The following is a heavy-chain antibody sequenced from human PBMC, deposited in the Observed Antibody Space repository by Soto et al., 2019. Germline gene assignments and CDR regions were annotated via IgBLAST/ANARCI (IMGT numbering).Heavy chain of an antibody. J-gene: IGHJ4*02. V-gene: IGHV3-30-3*01. CDR2: ISYDGSNK. CDR3: ARDAGPNYCSGGSCYGAITRYYFDY. D-gene: IGHD2-15*01. CDR1: GFTFSSYA. Sequence: QVQLVESGGGVVQPGRSLRLSCAASGFTFSSYAMHWVRQAPGKGLEWVAVISYDGSNKYYADSVKGRFTISRDNSKNTLYLQMNSLRAEDTAVYYCARDAGPNYCSGGSCYGAITRYYFDYWDQGTLVTVSS.